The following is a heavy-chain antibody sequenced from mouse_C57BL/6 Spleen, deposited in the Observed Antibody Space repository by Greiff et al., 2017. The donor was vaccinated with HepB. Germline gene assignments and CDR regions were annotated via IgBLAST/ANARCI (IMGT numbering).Heavy chain of an antibody. CDR3: ARWFPIYYYGRNYFDY. CDR1: GYTFTDYY. V-gene: IGHV1-26*01. Sequence: EVKLMESGPELVKPGASVKISCKASGYTFTDYYMNWVKQSHGKSLEWIGDINPNNGGTSYNQKFKGKATLTVDKSSSTAYMELRSLTSEDSAVYYCARWFPIYYYGRNYFDYWGQGTTLTVSS. J-gene: IGHJ2*01. CDR2: INPNNGGT. D-gene: IGHD1-1*01.